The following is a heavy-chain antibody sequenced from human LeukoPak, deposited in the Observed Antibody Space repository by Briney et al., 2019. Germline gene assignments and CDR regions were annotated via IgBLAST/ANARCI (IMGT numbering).Heavy chain of an antibody. CDR3: AREGRAIGDPKDYFYYYYMDV. J-gene: IGHJ6*03. V-gene: IGHV1-46*01. Sequence: ASVKVSCKAFGYTFRRYYMHWVRQAPGQGLEWMGIINPTGGSTSYAQKFQGRVMMTSDMSTSTVYMELSSLRSDDTAVYFCAREGRAIGDPKDYFYYYYMDVWGKGTTVSVSS. CDR2: INPTGGST. D-gene: IGHD2-21*01. CDR1: GYTFRRYY.